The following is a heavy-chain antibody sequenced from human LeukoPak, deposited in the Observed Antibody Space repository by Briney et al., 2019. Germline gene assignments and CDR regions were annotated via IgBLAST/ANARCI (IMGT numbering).Heavy chain of an antibody. CDR3: ARASQTHWFDP. Sequence: SGGSLRLSCAASGFTFSDYWMHWVRQAPGKGLVWVSRINSDGSSTSYADSVKGRFTISRDNAKNTLYLQMNSLRAEDTAVYYCARASQTHWFDPWGQGTLVTVSS. V-gene: IGHV3-74*01. CDR2: INSDGSST. J-gene: IGHJ5*02. CDR1: GFTFSDYW.